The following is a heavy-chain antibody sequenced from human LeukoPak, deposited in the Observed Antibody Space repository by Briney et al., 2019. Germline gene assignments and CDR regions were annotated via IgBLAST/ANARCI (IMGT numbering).Heavy chain of an antibody. CDR1: GYTFTSYG. CDR3: ARGTMVQGVIISTPVEDY. Sequence: ASVKVSCKASGYTFTSYGISWVRQAPGQGLEWMGWISAYNGSTNYAQKLQGRVTMTTDTSTSTAYMELRSLRSGDTAVYYCARGTMVQGVIISTPVEDYWGQGTLVTVSS. D-gene: IGHD3-10*01. J-gene: IGHJ4*02. CDR2: ISAYNGST. V-gene: IGHV1-18*01.